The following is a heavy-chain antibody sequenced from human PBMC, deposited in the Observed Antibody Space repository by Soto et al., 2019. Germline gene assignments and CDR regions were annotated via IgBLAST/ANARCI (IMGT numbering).Heavy chain of an antibody. Sequence: SETLSLTCTVPGGSISSGGYYWSWIRQHPGKGLEWIGYIYYSGSTYYNPSLKSRVTISVDTSKNQFSLKLSSVTAADTAVYYCAGSQTQSYGSGSYGWFDPWGQGTLVTVSS. CDR3: AGSQTQSYGSGSYGWFDP. J-gene: IGHJ5*02. V-gene: IGHV4-31*03. CDR2: IYYSGST. CDR1: GGSISSGGYY. D-gene: IGHD3-10*01.